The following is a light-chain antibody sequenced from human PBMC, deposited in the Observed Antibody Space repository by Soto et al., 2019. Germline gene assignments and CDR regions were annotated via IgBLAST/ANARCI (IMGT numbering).Light chain of an antibody. CDR1: SSDVGGYNY. Sequence: QSALAQPASVSGSPGQSITISCTGTSSDVGGYNYVSWFQQHPDTAPKLMIYEVTDRPSGVSNRFSGSKSGNTASLTISGLQADDEAVYYCSSYTSSSTVVFGTGTKATVL. J-gene: IGLJ1*01. CDR3: SSYTSSSTVV. CDR2: EVT. V-gene: IGLV2-14*01.